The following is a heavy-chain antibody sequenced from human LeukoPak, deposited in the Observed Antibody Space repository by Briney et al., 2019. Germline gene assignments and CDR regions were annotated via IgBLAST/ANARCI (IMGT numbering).Heavy chain of an antibody. CDR1: EFSFTSNW. J-gene: IGHJ4*02. D-gene: IGHD3-22*01. CDR2: IYPGYSDT. CDR3: ASADYYDSSGHYFDS. V-gene: IGHV5-51*01. Sequence: GESLEISCKGSEFSFTSNWIAWVRQMPGKGLEWMGIIYPGYSDTRYGPSFQGQVTISADKSISTAYLQWSSLQASDTAIYYCASADYYDSSGHYFDSWGQGTLVTVSS.